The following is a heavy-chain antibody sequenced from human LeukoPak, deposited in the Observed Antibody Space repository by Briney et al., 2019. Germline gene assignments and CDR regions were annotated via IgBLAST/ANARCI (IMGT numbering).Heavy chain of an antibody. CDR2: IYTSGST. Sequence: SETLSLTCTVSGGSISGYYWSWIRQPPGKGLEWIGYIYTSGSTNYNPSLKSRVTISVDTSKNQFSLKLSSVTAADTAVYYCARQPVRNYYYYTDVWGKGTTVTVSS. CDR1: GGSISGYY. J-gene: IGHJ6*03. CDR3: ARQPVRNYYYYTDV. V-gene: IGHV4-4*09. D-gene: IGHD4-17*01.